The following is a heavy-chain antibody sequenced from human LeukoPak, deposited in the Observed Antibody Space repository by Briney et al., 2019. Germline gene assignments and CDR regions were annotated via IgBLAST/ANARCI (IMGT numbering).Heavy chain of an antibody. Sequence: ASVKVSCKASGGTFSIYAISWVRQAPGQGLEWMGRIIPILGIANYAQKFQGRVTITADKSTSTAYMELSSLRSEDTAVYYCARDITMVRGVRSNWFDPWGQGTLVTISS. V-gene: IGHV1-69*04. CDR3: ARDITMVRGVRSNWFDP. CDR1: GGTFSIYA. CDR2: IIPILGIA. D-gene: IGHD3-10*01. J-gene: IGHJ5*02.